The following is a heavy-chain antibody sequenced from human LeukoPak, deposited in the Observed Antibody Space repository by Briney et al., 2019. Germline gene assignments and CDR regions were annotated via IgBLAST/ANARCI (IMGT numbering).Heavy chain of an antibody. CDR2: IKQDGSEI. J-gene: IGHJ4*02. D-gene: IGHD3-22*01. Sequence: GGSLRLSCAASGFTLRSYWMTWVRQAPGKGLEWVANIKQDGSEIHYVDSVKGRFTISRDNAKNTLFMQMNSLRAEDTAVYYCAKDFYDSSGSRYDYWGQGTLVTVSS. CDR1: GFTLRSYW. CDR3: AKDFYDSSGSRYDY. V-gene: IGHV3-7*03.